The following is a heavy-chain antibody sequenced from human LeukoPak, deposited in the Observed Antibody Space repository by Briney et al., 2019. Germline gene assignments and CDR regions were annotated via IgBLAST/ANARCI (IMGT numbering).Heavy chain of an antibody. Sequence: PGGSLRLSCATSGFTFSSSAMSWVRQAPGKGLAWVPTISGSGGGTYYADSVKGRFTISRDNSKNTLYLQMNSLRAEDTAVFYCAKLFYSSGMYHFDYWGQGTLVTVSS. CDR1: GFTFSSSA. D-gene: IGHD3-10*01. CDR3: AKLFYSSGMYHFDY. V-gene: IGHV3-23*01. J-gene: IGHJ4*02. CDR2: ISGSGGGT.